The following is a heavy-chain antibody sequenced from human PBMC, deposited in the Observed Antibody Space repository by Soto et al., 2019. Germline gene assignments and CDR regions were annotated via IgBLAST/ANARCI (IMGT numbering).Heavy chain of an antibody. Sequence: QVQLVESGGGVVQPGRSLRLSCAASGFTFSSYGMHWVRQAPGKGLEWVAVIWYDGSDNYYADSVKGRFTISRDNSKNTLYLQMNSLRAEDTAVYYCARDRYSSGWYDLDYWGQGTLVTVSS. CDR1: GFTFSSYG. CDR2: IWYDGSDN. D-gene: IGHD6-19*01. J-gene: IGHJ4*02. V-gene: IGHV3-33*01. CDR3: ARDRYSSGWYDLDY.